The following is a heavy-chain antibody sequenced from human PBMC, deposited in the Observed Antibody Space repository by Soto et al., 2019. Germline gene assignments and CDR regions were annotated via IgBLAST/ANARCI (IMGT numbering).Heavy chain of an antibody. CDR2: FNAGYGNT. D-gene: IGHD3-3*01. J-gene: IGHJ6*02. Sequence: ASVKVSCKASGYTFTSYAMHWVRQAPGQRLEWMGWFNAGYGNTKYSQKFQVRVTITRDTSASTAYMELSSLRSEDTAVYYCARDSTMGWYYDFWSGYPPGMDVWGQGTTVTVSS. V-gene: IGHV1-3*01. CDR3: ARDSTMGWYYDFWSGYPPGMDV. CDR1: GYTFTSYA.